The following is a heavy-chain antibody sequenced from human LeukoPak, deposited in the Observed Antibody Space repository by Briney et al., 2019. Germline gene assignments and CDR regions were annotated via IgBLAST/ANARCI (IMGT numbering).Heavy chain of an antibody. CDR1: GYTFTRYY. D-gene: IGHD3-22*01. J-gene: IGHJ3*02. Sequence: ASVKVSCKASGYTFTRYYMHWVRQAPGQGLEWMGWINPNSGGTNYAQKFQGRVTMTRDTSISTAYMELSRLRSDDTAVYYCARDRKRITMIVVATDAFDIWGQGTMVTVSS. V-gene: IGHV1-2*02. CDR2: INPNSGGT. CDR3: ARDRKRITMIVVATDAFDI.